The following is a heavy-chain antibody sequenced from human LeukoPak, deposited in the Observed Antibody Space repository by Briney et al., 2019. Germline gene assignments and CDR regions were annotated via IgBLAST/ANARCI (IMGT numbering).Heavy chain of an antibody. Sequence: PGGSLRLSCAASGFTFSSYAMSWVRQAPGKRLEWVSAISGSGGSTYYADSVRGRFTISRDNARNTLHLQMNNLTADDTAIYYCARELVSLGTGYFDLWGRGTLVTVSS. CDR3: ARELVSLGTGYFDL. D-gene: IGHD7-27*01. CDR1: GFTFSSYA. CDR2: ISGSGGST. J-gene: IGHJ2*01. V-gene: IGHV3-23*01.